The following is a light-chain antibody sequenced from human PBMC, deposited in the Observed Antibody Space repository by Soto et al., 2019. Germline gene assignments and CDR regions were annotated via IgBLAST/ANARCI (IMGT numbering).Light chain of an antibody. CDR2: GAS. V-gene: IGKV1-12*01. Sequence: DIQMTQSPSSVSASVGDRVTITCRASQDISSRIAWYQQKPGKAPKLLIYGASSLESGVPSRFSGSGSGTDFTLTISSLQPEDFATYYCQEANNVPGTFGQGTRLEIK. J-gene: IGKJ5*01. CDR3: QEANNVPGT. CDR1: QDISSR.